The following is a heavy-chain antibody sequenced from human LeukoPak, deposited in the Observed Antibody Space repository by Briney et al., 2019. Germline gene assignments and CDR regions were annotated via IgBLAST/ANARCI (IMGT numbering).Heavy chain of an antibody. CDR1: GGSISSGGYY. Sequence: SETLSLTCTVSGGSISSGGYYWNWIRQPPGEGLEWIGEINHSGGTNYNPSLKSRVTISVDTSKNQFSLKLSSVTAADTAVYYCARGTLQYDSSGYYEDYWGQGTLVTVSS. J-gene: IGHJ4*02. CDR3: ARGTLQYDSSGYYEDY. V-gene: IGHV4-39*07. CDR2: INHSGGT. D-gene: IGHD3-22*01.